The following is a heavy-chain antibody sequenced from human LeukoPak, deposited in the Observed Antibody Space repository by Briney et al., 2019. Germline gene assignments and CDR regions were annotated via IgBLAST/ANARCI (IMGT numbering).Heavy chain of an antibody. D-gene: IGHD6-19*01. CDR1: GFTFSDYY. CDR3: ATRIIDSSGWSRRDY. Sequence: PGGSLRLSCAASGFTFSDYYMSWIRQAPGKGLEWVSYISSSGSTIYYADSVKGRFTISRDNAKNSLYLQMNSLRAEDTAVYYCATRIIDSSGWSRRDYWGQGTLVTVSS. V-gene: IGHV3-11*04. J-gene: IGHJ4*02. CDR2: ISSSGSTI.